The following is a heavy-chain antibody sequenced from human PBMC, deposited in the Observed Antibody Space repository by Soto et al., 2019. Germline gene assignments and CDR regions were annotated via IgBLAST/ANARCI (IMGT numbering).Heavy chain of an antibody. CDR3: ARRVRLITGLHYLDY. CDR2: IYPDDSDT. J-gene: IGHJ4*02. D-gene: IGHD1-20*01. CDR1: GDSFSTYW. Sequence: GESLKISCKGSGDSFSTYWIAWVRQMPGKGLEWMGIIYPDDSDTRYSPSFQGQVSISADKSSNTAYLQWSSLKASDTAMYYCARRVRLITGLHYLDYWGRGTLVTVSS. V-gene: IGHV5-51*01.